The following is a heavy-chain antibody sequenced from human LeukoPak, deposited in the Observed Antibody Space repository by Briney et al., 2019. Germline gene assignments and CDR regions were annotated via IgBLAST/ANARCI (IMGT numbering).Heavy chain of an antibody. J-gene: IGHJ4*02. D-gene: IGHD4-17*01. CDR2: ISGGGETT. CDR1: GSTFNNYA. V-gene: IGHV3-23*01. CDR3: ARDYADYVGYFFFDY. Sequence: GGSLRLSCAASGSTFNNYAMNWVRQAPGKGLEWVSSISGGGETTYYADSAKGRFTISRDNSQNTLYLQTNSLRAEDTAVYYCARDYADYVGYFFFDYWGQGTLVTVSS.